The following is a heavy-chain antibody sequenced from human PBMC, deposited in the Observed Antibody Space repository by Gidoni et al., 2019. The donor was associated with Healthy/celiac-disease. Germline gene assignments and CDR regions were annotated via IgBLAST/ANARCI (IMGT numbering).Heavy chain of an antibody. CDR1: GGAISSGGYS. D-gene: IGHD3-10*01. V-gene: IGHV4-30-4*07. J-gene: IGHJ4*02. CDR3: ARGVYYGSGSITFDY. Sequence: QVQLQESRPGLVKPSQTLSLTGAVSGGAISSGGYSWRWIRQPPGKGLEWIGYIYYSGSTYYNPSLKSRVTISVDTSKNQFSLKLSSVTAADTAVYYCARGVYYGSGSITFDYWGQGTLVTVSS. CDR2: IYYSGST.